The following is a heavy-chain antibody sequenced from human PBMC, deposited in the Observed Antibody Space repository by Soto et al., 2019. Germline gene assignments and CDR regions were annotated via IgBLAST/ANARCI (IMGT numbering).Heavy chain of an antibody. CDR1: GFTFSSYS. V-gene: IGHV3-21*01. Sequence: SGGSLRLSCAASGFTFSSYSMHWVRQAPGKGLEWVSSIGTGSDIYYADSVKGRFTISRDNAKNSLSLQMNSMTAEDTAVYYCAREETAWPLAYGLDVWGQGTTVTVSS. D-gene: IGHD2-21*02. J-gene: IGHJ6*02. CDR3: AREETAWPLAYGLDV. CDR2: IGTGSDI.